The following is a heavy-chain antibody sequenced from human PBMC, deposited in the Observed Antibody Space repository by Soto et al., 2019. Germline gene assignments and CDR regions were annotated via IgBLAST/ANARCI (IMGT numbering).Heavy chain of an antibody. D-gene: IGHD3-3*01. J-gene: IGHJ6*02. V-gene: IGHV3-30-3*01. CDR2: VSKDGSEE. CDR3: ARAPYDDYYYYGMDV. Sequence: SCAASGFAFNSYALHWVRQAPGKGLDWVAVVSKDGSEEYYTDSLRGRFTISRDNSNNTLYLQMSSLRVEDTAVYYCARAPYDDYYYYGMDVWGQGTTVTVSS. CDR1: GFAFNSYA.